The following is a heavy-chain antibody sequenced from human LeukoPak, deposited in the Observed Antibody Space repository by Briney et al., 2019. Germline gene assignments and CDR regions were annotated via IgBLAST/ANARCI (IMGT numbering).Heavy chain of an antibody. J-gene: IGHJ3*02. Sequence: GGSLRLSCAASGFTFSSYGIHWVRQAPGKGLEWVSVIYSGGSTKYADSVKGRFTISRDISKNTLYLQMNNLRAEDTAVYYCASFYYNSGYGAFDIWGQGTVVTVSS. D-gene: IGHD3-10*01. CDR2: IYSGGST. V-gene: IGHV3-NL1*01. CDR3: ASFYYNSGYGAFDI. CDR1: GFTFSSYG.